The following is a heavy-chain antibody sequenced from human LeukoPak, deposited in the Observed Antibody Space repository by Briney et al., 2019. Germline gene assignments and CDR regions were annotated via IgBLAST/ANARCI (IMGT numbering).Heavy chain of an antibody. V-gene: IGHV1-69*13. CDR3: ARTDSGSYSDFDY. CDR1: GGTFSSYA. D-gene: IGHD1-26*01. CDR2: ITPIFGTA. Sequence: SVKVSCKASGGTFSSYAISWARQDPGQGLEWMGGITPIFGTANYAQKFQGRVTITADESTSTAYMELSSLRSEDTAVYYCARTDSGSYSDFDYWGQGTLVTVSS. J-gene: IGHJ4*02.